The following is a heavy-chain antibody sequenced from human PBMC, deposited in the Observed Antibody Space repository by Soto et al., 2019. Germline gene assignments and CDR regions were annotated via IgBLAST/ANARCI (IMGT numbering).Heavy chain of an antibody. CDR1: GFTFSTCS. CDR2: ISSSSSNI. Sequence: EVQLVESGGGLVKPGGSLRLSCAASGFTFSTCSMNWVRQAPGKGLEWVSSISSSSSNIYYADSVNGRFTISRDNAKNSLYLQMNSLRADDTAVYYCARDNGYDAATLDYWGQGTLVTVSS. D-gene: IGHD5-12*01. J-gene: IGHJ4*02. V-gene: IGHV3-21*02. CDR3: ARDNGYDAATLDY.